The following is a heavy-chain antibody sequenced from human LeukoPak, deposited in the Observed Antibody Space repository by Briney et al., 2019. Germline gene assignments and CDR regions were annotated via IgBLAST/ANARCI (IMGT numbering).Heavy chain of an antibody. CDR3: ARDTVSSGSVFAYYYYMDV. CDR2: ISAYNGNT. Sequence: ASVKVSCKASGYTFTSYGISWVRQAPGQGLEWMGWISAYNGNTNYAQKLQGRVTMTTDTSTSTAYMELRSLRSDDTAMYYCARDTVSSGSVFAYYYYMDVWGKGTTVTIFS. V-gene: IGHV1-18*01. J-gene: IGHJ6*03. D-gene: IGHD6-19*01. CDR1: GYTFTSYG.